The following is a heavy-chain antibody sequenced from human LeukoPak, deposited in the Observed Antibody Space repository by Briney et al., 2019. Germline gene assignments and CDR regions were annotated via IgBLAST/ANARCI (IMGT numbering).Heavy chain of an antibody. CDR3: ATPTTMPL. CDR2: INPNSGGT. D-gene: IGHD5-18*01. V-gene: IGHV1-2*02. Sequence: GASVKVSFKASGYTFTGDYVHWVRQAPGQGLEWMGWINPNSGGTDYSQRFQGRVTLTSDTSISTVYMELSRLRSNDTAVYYCATPTTMPLWGQGTLVTVSP. CDR1: GYTFTGDY. J-gene: IGHJ4*02.